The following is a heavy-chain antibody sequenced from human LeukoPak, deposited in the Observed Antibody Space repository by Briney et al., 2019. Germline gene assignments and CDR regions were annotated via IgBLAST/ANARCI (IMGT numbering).Heavy chain of an antibody. CDR1: GYSFTSYW. J-gene: IGHJ6*03. CDR3: ARGAGITGISRAYYYYYMDV. CDR2: IYPGDSDT. V-gene: IGHV5-51*01. Sequence: GESLKISCKGSGYSFTSYWIGWVRQMPGKGLEWMGIIYPGDSDTGYSPSFQGQVTISADKSISTAYLQWSSLKASDTAMYYCARGAGITGISRAYYYYYMDVWGKGTTVTVSS. D-gene: IGHD1-20*01.